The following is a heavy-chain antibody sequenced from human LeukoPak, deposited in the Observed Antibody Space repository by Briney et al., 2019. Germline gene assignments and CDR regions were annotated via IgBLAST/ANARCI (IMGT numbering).Heavy chain of an antibody. D-gene: IGHD6-13*01. CDR1: GFTFSDYY. J-gene: IGHJ4*02. V-gene: IGHV3-11*04. CDR2: ISSSGSTI. CDR3: ARSSLYSSSWYVGEYFDY. Sequence: GGSLRLSCAASGFTFSDYYKSWIRQAPGKGLEWVSYISSSGSTIYYADSVKGRFTISRDNAKNSLYLQMNSLRAEDTAVYYCARSSLYSSSWYVGEYFDYWGQGTLVTVSS.